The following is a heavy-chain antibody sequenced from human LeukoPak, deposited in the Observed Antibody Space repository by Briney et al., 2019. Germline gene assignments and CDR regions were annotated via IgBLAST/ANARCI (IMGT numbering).Heavy chain of an antibody. CDR3: AKDSAPHYGAADC. CDR1: GFTFSNYV. V-gene: IGHV3-23*01. Sequence: GGSLRLSCAASGFTFSNYVMSWVRQAPGKGLEWVSVISGSGSFAYYADSVKGRFTISRDNSNNTLYMQMNSLRAEDTAVYYCAKDSAPHYGAADCWGQGTLVTVSS. CDR2: ISGSGSFA. J-gene: IGHJ4*02. D-gene: IGHD4-17*01.